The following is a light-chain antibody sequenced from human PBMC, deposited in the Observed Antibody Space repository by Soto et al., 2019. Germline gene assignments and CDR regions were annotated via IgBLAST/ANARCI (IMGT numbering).Light chain of an antibody. J-gene: IGLJ2*01. CDR1: SSNIGAGYD. Sequence: QSVLTQPPSVSGAPGQRVTISCTGSSSNIGAGYDVHWYQQLPGTAPKLLFYGNSNRPSGVPDRFSGSKSGTSASLAITGLQAEYEADYYFQSYDSSLSGVVFGGGTKRTVL. V-gene: IGLV1-40*01. CDR3: QSYDSSLSGVV. CDR2: GNS.